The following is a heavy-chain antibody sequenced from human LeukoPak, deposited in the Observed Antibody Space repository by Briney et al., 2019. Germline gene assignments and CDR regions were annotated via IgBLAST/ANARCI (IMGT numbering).Heavy chain of an antibody. CDR1: GFTFSSYA. CDR2: ISGSGGST. D-gene: IGHD5-12*01. J-gene: IGHJ4*02. V-gene: IGHV3-23*01. CDR3: AKAPSGYDWSPFDY. Sequence: GGSLRLSCAASGFTFSSYAMSWVRQAPGKGLEWVSAISGSGGSTYYADSVKGRFTISRDNSKNTLYLQMNSLRAEDAAVYYCAKAPSGYDWSPFDYWGQGTLVTVSS.